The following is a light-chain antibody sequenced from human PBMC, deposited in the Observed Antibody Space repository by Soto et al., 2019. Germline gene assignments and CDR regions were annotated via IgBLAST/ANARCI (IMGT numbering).Light chain of an antibody. V-gene: IGKV3-20*01. CDR2: GAS. CDR3: QQYGSSPRT. J-gene: IGKJ1*01. Sequence: EMVMTQSPATLSLSPGQRATLSCRASQSVSSSYLAWYQQKPGQAPRLLIYGASNRATGIPDRFSGSGSGTDFTLTISRLEPEDFAVYYCQQYGSSPRTFGQGTKVDIK. CDR1: QSVSSSY.